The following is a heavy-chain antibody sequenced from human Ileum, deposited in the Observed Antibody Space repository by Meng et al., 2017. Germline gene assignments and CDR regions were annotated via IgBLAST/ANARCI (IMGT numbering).Heavy chain of an antibody. CDR3: ASGSGSLDY. CDR2: TYYRSKWYS. V-gene: IGHV6-1*01. D-gene: IGHD3-3*01. CDR1: GGSVSSILAA. J-gene: IGHJ4*02. Sequence: HVQLHQAGPGLVKPSQTLSLPCAFSGGSVSSILAAWNWIRQSPLRGLEWLGRTYYRSKWYSEYAVSVKSRISITPDTSKNQFSLQMNSVTPEDTAVYYCASGSGSLDYWGPGTLVTVSS.